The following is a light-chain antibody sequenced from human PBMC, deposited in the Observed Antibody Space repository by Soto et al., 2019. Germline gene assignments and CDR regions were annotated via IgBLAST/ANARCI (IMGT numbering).Light chain of an antibody. CDR3: CSYAGSYTFGVV. CDR1: RSDVGGYNY. CDR2: DVT. V-gene: IGLV2-11*01. J-gene: IGLJ3*02. Sequence: QSALTQPRSVSGSPGQSVTISCSGTRSDVGGYNYVSWYQEHPGKAPKLIIYDVTKRPSGVPDRFSGSKSGNTASLTISGLQAEDEADYYCCSYAGSYTFGVVFGEGTKLTVL.